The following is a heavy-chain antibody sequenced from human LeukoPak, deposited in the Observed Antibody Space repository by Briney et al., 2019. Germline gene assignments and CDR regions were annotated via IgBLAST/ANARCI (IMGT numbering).Heavy chain of an antibody. D-gene: IGHD2-2*01. J-gene: IGHJ4*02. Sequence: PGRSLRLSCAASGFTFSSYGMHWVRQAPGKGLEWVAVISYDGSNKYYADSVKGQFTISRDNSKNTLYLQMNSLRAEDTAVYYCAKDRAGVVVPAAWDLDYWGQGTLVTVSS. V-gene: IGHV3-30*18. CDR2: ISYDGSNK. CDR3: AKDRAGVVVPAAWDLDY. CDR1: GFTFSSYG.